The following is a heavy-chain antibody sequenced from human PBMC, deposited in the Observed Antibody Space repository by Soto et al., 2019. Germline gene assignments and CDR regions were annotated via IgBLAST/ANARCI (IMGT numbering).Heavy chain of an antibody. V-gene: IGHV4-59*01. D-gene: IGHD2-21*02. CDR1: GGSIGWYF. CDR2: MYNTGST. CDR3: ARDLWGYCGTDCYPLDV. J-gene: IGHJ6*02. Sequence: LETLSLTCTVSGGSIGWYFLSWIRQPPGKGLEWIGYMYNTGSTAYNPSFKSRVTISVDTSKNQFSLKLNSVTAADTAVYYCARDLWGYCGTDCYPLDVWGQGTTVTVSS.